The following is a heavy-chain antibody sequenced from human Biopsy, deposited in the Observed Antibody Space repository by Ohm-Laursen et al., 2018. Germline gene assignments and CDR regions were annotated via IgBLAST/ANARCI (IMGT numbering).Heavy chain of an antibody. CDR2: IIPMFGPA. D-gene: IGHD3-22*01. J-gene: IGHJ4*02. V-gene: IGHV1-69*13. CDR3: ARDFYDSSGARHQ. Sequence: SVKVSCKASGYTFTNYNVNWVRQATGQGLEWVGRIIPMFGPASYAQKFQGRVTITADESTSTAYMELSSLRSEDTAVYYCARDFYDSSGARHQWGQGTLVTVSS. CDR1: GYTFTNYN.